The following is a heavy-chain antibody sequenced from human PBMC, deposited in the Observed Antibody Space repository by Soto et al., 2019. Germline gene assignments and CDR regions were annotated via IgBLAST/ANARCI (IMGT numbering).Heavy chain of an antibody. CDR1: GFTFSSYA. CDR2: INDNGRGT. CDR3: AAFPRYTSYFEY. Sequence: EVQLLESGGDLVQPGGSLRLSCAASGFTFSSYAMTWVRQAPGKGLEWVSNINDNGRGTFYADSVKGRFTVSRDNSKNTLYLQMNSLRAEDTAIYYCAAFPRYTSYFEYWGQGTLVTVSS. J-gene: IGHJ4*02. D-gene: IGHD2-2*02. V-gene: IGHV3-23*01.